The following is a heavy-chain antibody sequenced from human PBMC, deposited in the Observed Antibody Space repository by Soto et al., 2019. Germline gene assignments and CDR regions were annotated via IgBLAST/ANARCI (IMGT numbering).Heavy chain of an antibody. J-gene: IGHJ3*01. CDR1: GGSISRSPYS. D-gene: IGHD5-18*01. CDR2: IFYSGNI. V-gene: IGHV4-39*01. CDR3: ARHAAARRADVVAFQV. Sequence: QLHLQESGPGLVKPSETLSLSCIVSGGSISRSPYSWAWLRQPPGQGLERIGTIFYSGNIYYSASLQSRVSISVDTSKEQFSLKVRSVTAADTAVYYCARHAAARRADVVAFQVWGQGTPVTVSS.